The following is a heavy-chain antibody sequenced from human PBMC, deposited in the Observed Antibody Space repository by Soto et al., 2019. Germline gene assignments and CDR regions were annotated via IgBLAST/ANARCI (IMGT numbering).Heavy chain of an antibody. J-gene: IGHJ4*02. CDR1: GGSISSGDYY. CDR2: IYYSGST. CDR3: ASSLSKFPVPAAIHFGY. V-gene: IGHV4-30-4*01. Sequence: SETLSLTCTVSGGSISSGDYYWSWIRQPPGKGLEWIGYIYYSGSTYYNPSLKSRVTISVDTSKNQFSLKLSSVTAADTAVYYCASSLSKFPVPAAIHFGYWGQGTLVTVSS. D-gene: IGHD2-2*02.